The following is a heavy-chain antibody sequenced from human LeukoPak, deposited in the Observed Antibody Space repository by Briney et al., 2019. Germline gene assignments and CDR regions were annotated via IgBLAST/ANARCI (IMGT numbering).Heavy chain of an antibody. J-gene: IGHJ6*02. V-gene: IGHV1-46*01. CDR3: ARDGGYYSPYYYYYGMDV. CDR1: GYTFTIYY. D-gene: IGHD3-22*01. CDR2: INPSGGST. Sequence: GASVRVSCRASGYTFTIYYMHWVRQAPGQGVEWVGIINPSGGSTSYAQKFQGRVTMTRDTSTSTVYMELSSLRSEETAVYHCARDGGYYSPYYYYYGMDVWGQGTTVTVSS.